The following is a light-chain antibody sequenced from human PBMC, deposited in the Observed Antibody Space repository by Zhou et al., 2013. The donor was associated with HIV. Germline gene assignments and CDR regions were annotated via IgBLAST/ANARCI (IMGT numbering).Light chain of an antibody. Sequence: DIQMTQSPSSLSASVGDRVTITCQASQDISNYLNWYQQKPGKAPKLLIYDASNLETGVPSRFSGSGSGTEFTLTISSLQPDDLATYHCQQYNNYPLTFGGGTKVEIK. CDR3: QQYNNYPLT. CDR2: DAS. V-gene: IGKV1-33*01. J-gene: IGKJ4*01. CDR1: QDISNY.